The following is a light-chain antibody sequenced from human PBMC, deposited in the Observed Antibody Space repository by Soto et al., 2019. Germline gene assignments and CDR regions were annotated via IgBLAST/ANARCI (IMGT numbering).Light chain of an antibody. J-gene: IGKJ3*01. CDR2: KAS. V-gene: IGKV1-5*03. CDR1: QSISSW. Sequence: DIQMTQSPSTLSASVGDRVTITCRASQSISSWLAWYQQKPGKAPKLLIYKASNLESGVPSRFGGSGSGTAFTLKISGLQPDDFATYYCQQYNNYPFTFGPGTKVDIK. CDR3: QQYNNYPFT.